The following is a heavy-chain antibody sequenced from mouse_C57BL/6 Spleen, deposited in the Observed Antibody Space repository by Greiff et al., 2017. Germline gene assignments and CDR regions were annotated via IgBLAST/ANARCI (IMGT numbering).Heavy chain of an antibody. J-gene: IGHJ3*01. Sequence: VKLQESGAELARPGASVKMSCKASGYTFTSYTMHWVKQRPGQGLEWIGYINPSSGYTKYNQKFKDKATLTADKSSSTAYMQLSSLTSEDSAVYYCAIPHYYGSSYRFAYWGQGTLVTVSA. V-gene: IGHV1-4*01. CDR2: INPSSGYT. CDR1: GYTFTSYT. CDR3: AIPHYYGSSYRFAY. D-gene: IGHD1-1*01.